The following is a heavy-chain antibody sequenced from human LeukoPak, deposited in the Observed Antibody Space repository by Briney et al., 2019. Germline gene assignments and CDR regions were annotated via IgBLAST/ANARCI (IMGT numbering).Heavy chain of an antibody. J-gene: IGHJ4*02. V-gene: IGHV4-30-4*01. CDR3: ARAQIASKVDY. CDR1: GGSISSGDYY. Sequence: SEALSLTCSVSGGSISSGDYYWSWIRQPPGEGLEWVGYIYYSGSTFYNPSLRSRVAISVDASKNRFSLRLTSVTAADTAVYYCARAQIASKVDYWGQGTLVTVSS. CDR2: IYYSGST. D-gene: IGHD2-15*01.